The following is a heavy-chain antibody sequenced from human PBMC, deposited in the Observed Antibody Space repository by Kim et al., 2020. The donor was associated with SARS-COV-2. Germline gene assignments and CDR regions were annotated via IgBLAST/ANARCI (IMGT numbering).Heavy chain of an antibody. Sequence: SETLSLTCAVYGGSFSGYYWSWIRQPPGKGLEWIGEINHSGSTNYNPSLKSRVTISVDTSKNQFSLKLSSVTAADTAVYYCARDHSKYYYDSSGIDYWG. CDR1: GGSFSGYY. V-gene: IGHV4-34*01. CDR3: ARDHSKYYYDSSGIDY. J-gene: IGHJ4*01. D-gene: IGHD3-22*01. CDR2: INHSGST.